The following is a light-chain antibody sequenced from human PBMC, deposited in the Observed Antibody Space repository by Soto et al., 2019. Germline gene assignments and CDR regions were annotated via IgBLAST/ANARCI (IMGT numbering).Light chain of an antibody. Sequence: QSALTQPASVSGSPGQSITITCTGTSSDVGAYNLVSWYQQHPGKAPKAKIYDVNKRPSGVSNRFSGSKSGNTASLTSSGPQAEDEAYYYCSSYAGDTSFAFGTWTKLTVL. CDR2: DVN. J-gene: IGLJ1*01. V-gene: IGLV2-23*02. CDR3: SSYAGDTSFA. CDR1: SSDVGAYNL.